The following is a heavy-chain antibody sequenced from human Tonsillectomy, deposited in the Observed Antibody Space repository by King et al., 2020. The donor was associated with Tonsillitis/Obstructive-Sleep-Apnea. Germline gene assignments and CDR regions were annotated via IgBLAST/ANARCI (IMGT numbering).Heavy chain of an antibody. CDR3: AREGVDDNAFDI. J-gene: IGHJ3*02. D-gene: IGHD3-22*01. V-gene: IGHV3-30*03. CDR1: GFTFSSYG. CDR2: ISYDGSNK. Sequence: VQLVESGGGVVQPGRSLRLSCAASGFTFSSYGMHWGRQAPGQGLGWVGVISYDGSNKYYADSVKGRFTISRDNSKNTLYLQMNSLRAEDTAVYYCAREGVDDNAFDIWGQGTMVTVSS.